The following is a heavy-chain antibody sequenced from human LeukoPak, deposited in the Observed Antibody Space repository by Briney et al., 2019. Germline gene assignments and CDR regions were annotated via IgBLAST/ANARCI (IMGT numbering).Heavy chain of an antibody. CDR1: GFTFSSYA. CDR3: AKRPFCSSTSCYDDPFDY. J-gene: IGHJ4*02. CDR2: ISGSGGST. V-gene: IGHV3-23*01. Sequence: PGGSLRLSCAASGFTFSSYAMSWVRQAPGKGLEWVSAISGSGGSTYYADSVKGRFTISRDNSKNTLYLQMNSLRAEDTAVYYCAKRPFCSSTSCYDDPFDYWGQGTLVTVSS. D-gene: IGHD2-2*01.